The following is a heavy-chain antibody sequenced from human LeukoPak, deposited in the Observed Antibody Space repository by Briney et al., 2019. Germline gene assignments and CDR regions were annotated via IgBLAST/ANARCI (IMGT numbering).Heavy chain of an antibody. CDR1: GFTFSGYA. CDR3: AGGGMYDSYYFFYMDV. J-gene: IGHJ6*03. V-gene: IGHV3-30*01. Sequence: GTSLRLSCAASGFTFSGYAVHWVRQAPGKGLQWVAAISYDGYNKYYADSLKGRFTISRENSKNTLWLQMNSLRAEDTAVYYCAGGGMYDSYYFFYMDVWGKGTTVTVSS. CDR2: ISYDGYNK. D-gene: IGHD3-22*01.